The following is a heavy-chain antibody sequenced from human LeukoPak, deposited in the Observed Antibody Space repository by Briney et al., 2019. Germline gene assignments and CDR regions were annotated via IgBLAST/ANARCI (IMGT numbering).Heavy chain of an antibody. J-gene: IGHJ4*02. V-gene: IGHV4-61*02. Sequence: SQTLSLTCTVSGGSISSGSYYWSWIRQPAGKGLEWIGRIYTSGSANYNPSLKSRVTISVDTSKNQFSLKLSSVTAADTAVYYCARRGYGDYLDYWGQGTLVTVSS. CDR1: GGSISSGSYY. CDR2: IYTSGSA. CDR3: ARRGYGDYLDY. D-gene: IGHD4-17*01.